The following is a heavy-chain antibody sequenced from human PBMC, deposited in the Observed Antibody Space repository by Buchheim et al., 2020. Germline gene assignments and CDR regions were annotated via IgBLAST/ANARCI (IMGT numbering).Heavy chain of an antibody. CDR2: ISSSSSYI. CDR1: GFTFSSYS. Sequence: EVQLVESGGGLVKPGGSLRLSCAASGFTFSSYSMNWVRQAPGKGLEWVSSISSSSSYIYYADSVKGRFTISRDNAKNSLYLQMNSLRAEDTAVYYCAKAFQIPENPADAFDIWGQGT. V-gene: IGHV3-21*01. CDR3: AKAFQIPENPADAFDI. J-gene: IGHJ3*02. D-gene: IGHD2-2*02.